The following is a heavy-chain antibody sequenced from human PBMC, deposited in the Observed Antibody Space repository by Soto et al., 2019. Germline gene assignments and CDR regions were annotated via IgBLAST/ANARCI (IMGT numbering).Heavy chain of an antibody. D-gene: IGHD6-13*01. V-gene: IGHV3-30*18. CDR2: ISYDGSNK. Sequence: QVQLVESGGGVVQPGRSLRLSCAASGFTFSSYGMHWVRQAPGKGLEWVAVISYDGSNKYYADSVKGRFTISRDNSKNTLYLQMNSLRAEDTAVYYCAKDGGSSIWYEAGRLDYWGQGTLVTVSS. CDR1: GFTFSSYG. J-gene: IGHJ4*02. CDR3: AKDGGSSIWYEAGRLDY.